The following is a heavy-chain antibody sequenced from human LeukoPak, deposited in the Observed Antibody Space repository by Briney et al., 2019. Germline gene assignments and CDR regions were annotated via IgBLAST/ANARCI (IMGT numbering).Heavy chain of an antibody. D-gene: IGHD1-26*01. CDR3: ANNGDSGSPGY. V-gene: IGHV3-30*18. CDR1: GLLFSRYG. Sequence: GGSVRLFCGASGLLFSRYGMQWVRQAPGKGLEGVAVISYDGSNKYYAHSVKGRFTISRDNSKNTLYLQMNSLRAEDTAVYYCANNGDSGSPGYWGQGTLVTVSS. CDR2: ISYDGSNK. J-gene: IGHJ4*02.